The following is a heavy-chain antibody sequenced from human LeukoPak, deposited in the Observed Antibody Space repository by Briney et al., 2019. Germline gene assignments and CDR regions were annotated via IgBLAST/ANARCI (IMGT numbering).Heavy chain of an antibody. CDR2: TYYRSTWYN. CDR1: GDSVSRDSVA. D-gene: IGHD6-19*01. Sequence: SQTFSLTCAISGDSVSRDSVAWNWIRQSPSRGLEWLGRTYYRSTWYNDYAVSVKGRITVNPDTSKNQFSLQLNSVTPEDTAVYYCARGTGWPQFDYWGQGTLVTVSS. CDR3: ARGTGWPQFDY. J-gene: IGHJ4*02. V-gene: IGHV6-1*01.